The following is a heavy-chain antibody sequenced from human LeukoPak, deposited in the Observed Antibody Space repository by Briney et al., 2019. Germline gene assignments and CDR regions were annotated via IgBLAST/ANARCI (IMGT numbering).Heavy chain of an antibody. Sequence: SETLSLTCAVSGASITNNWWSWVRQSPGKGLEWIGEIHQDGEPHYNTSLTSRVTLSLDSAQNQFSLKLSSVTAADTAVYYCAGDTYYYDSSGYRLFDYWGQGTLVTVSS. CDR2: IHQDGEP. D-gene: IGHD3-22*01. V-gene: IGHV4-4*02. CDR3: AGDTYYYDSSGYRLFDY. CDR1: GASITNNW. J-gene: IGHJ4*02.